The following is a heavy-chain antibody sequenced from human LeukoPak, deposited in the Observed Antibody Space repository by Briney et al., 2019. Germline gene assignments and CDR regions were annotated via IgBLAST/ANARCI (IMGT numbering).Heavy chain of an antibody. CDR2: IYYSGST. CDR1: GGSISSSSYY. Sequence: PSETLSLTCTVSGGSISSSSYYWGWIRQPPGKGLEWIGSIYYSGSTYYNPSLKSRVTISVDTSKNQFSLKLSSVTAADTAVYYCARRIAAAGTINWFDPWGQGTLVTVSS. J-gene: IGHJ5*02. CDR3: ARRIAAAGTINWFDP. V-gene: IGHV4-39*07. D-gene: IGHD6-13*01.